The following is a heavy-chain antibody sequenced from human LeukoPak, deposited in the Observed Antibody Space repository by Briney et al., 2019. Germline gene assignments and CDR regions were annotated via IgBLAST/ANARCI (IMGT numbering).Heavy chain of an antibody. V-gene: IGHV4-39*01. CDR3: ARIDYGDYEAFDY. CDR1: GGSISSSSYY. Sequence: PSETLSLTCTVSGGSISSSSYYWGRIRQPPGKGLEWIGSIYYSGRTYFNPSLKSRVTISVDTSKNQFSLKLSSVTAADTAVYYCARIDYGDYEAFDYWGQGTLVTVSS. CDR2: IYYSGRT. D-gene: IGHD4-17*01. J-gene: IGHJ4*02.